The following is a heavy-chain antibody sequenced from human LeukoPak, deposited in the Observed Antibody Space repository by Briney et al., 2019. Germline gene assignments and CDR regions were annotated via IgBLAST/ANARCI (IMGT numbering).Heavy chain of an antibody. J-gene: IGHJ4*02. CDR2: ISASGGTT. D-gene: IGHD3-10*01. Sequence: GGSLRLSCAVAGFMFSNYVMYWVRQAPGKGLEWVSVISASGGTTAYADSVKGRFTISRDNSKDMLYLQMNSLRAADTALYYCAKGGTGSYYSDSWGQGTLVTVSS. CDR3: AKGGTGSYYSDS. CDR1: GFMFSNYV. V-gene: IGHV3-23*01.